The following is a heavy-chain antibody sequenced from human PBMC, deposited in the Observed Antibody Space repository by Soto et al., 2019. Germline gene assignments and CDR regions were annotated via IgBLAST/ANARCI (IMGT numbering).Heavy chain of an antibody. Sequence: QVQLVESGGALVKPGGSLRLSCVASGFTFNDYYMSWVRQAPGKGLEWLSYVSTVTGFTNYADSVKGRFTISRDDAKNSLYLQMDSLRADDTAMYYCVRGGLWLALGYWGQGTVVIVSS. J-gene: IGHJ4*02. CDR2: VSTVTGFT. CDR3: VRGGLWLALGY. V-gene: IGHV3-11*05. CDR1: GFTFNDYY. D-gene: IGHD6-19*01.